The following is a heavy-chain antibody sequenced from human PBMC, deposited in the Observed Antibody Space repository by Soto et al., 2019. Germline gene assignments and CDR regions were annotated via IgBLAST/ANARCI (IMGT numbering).Heavy chain of an antibody. Sequence: ASVKVSCTASGYTFTSYDINWVRQAPGQGLEWMGWMNADNGNTNYSQKFQGRVTITRDTSASTAYMELSSLRSEDTAVYYCARSWEDMVVVPAAIWFDPWGQGTLVTVSS. CDR1: GYTFTSYD. V-gene: IGHV1-8*01. D-gene: IGHD2-2*01. CDR2: MNADNGNT. J-gene: IGHJ5*02. CDR3: ARSWEDMVVVPAAIWFDP.